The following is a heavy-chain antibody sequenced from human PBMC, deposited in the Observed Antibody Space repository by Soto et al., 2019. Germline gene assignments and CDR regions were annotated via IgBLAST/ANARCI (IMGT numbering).Heavy chain of an antibody. CDR3: AGGDLYGDYEGFDY. J-gene: IGHJ4*02. D-gene: IGHD4-17*01. CDR2: IYYSGST. CDR1: GGSISSSSYY. V-gene: IGHV4-39*01. Sequence: QLQLQESGPGLVKPSETLSLTCTVSGGSISSSSYYWGWIRQPPGKGLEWIGSIYYSGSTYYNPSLKSRVTISVDTSKNQFSLKLSSVTAADTAVYYCAGGDLYGDYEGFDYWGQGTLVTVSS.